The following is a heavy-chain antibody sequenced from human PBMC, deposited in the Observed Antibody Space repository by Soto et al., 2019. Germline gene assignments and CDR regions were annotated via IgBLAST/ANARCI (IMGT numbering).Heavy chain of an antibody. V-gene: IGHV1-2*04. CDR3: ARGIMITFGGVIAFFDY. D-gene: IGHD3-16*02. CDR2: INPNSGGT. CDR1: GYTFTGYY. J-gene: IGHJ4*02. Sequence: QVQLVQSGAEVKKPGASVKVSCKASGYTFTGYYMHWVRQAPGQGLEWMGWINPNSGGTNYAQKVPGWVTMTRDTSISTAYMELSRLRSDDTAVYYCARGIMITFGGVIAFFDYWGQGTLVTVSS.